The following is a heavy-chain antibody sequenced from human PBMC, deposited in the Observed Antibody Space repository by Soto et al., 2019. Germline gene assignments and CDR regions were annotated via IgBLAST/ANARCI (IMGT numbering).Heavy chain of an antibody. J-gene: IGHJ6*02. Sequence: KTSETLSLTCTVSGGSISSYYWSWIRQPPGKGLEWIGYIYYSGSTNYNPSLKSRVTISVDTSKNQFSLKLSPVTAADTAVYYCARYRAAPPGAYYYGRDVWGQGTTVTVSS. V-gene: IGHV4-59*01. CDR2: IYYSGST. CDR1: GGSISSYY. CDR3: ARYRAAPPGAYYYGRDV. D-gene: IGHD6-6*01.